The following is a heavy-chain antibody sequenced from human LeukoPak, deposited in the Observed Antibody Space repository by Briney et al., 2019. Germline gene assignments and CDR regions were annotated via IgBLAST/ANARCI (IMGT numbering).Heavy chain of an antibody. CDR1: GYSFTNYW. V-gene: IGHV5-51*01. J-gene: IGHJ3*02. CDR3: ARARGTYANDAFDI. Sequence: GESLKISLKGSGYSFTNYWIGWVRQMPGKGLEWMGIIFPADSDTRYSPSFQGQVTISADKSISTAYLHWSSLRSSDTAMYYCARARGTYANDAFDIWGQGTMVTVSP. D-gene: IGHD1-26*01. CDR2: IFPADSDT.